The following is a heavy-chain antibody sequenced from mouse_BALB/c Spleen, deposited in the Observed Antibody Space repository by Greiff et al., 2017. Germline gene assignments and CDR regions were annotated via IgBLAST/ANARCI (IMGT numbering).Heavy chain of an antibody. CDR3: ARDRGLRRDAMDY. CDR1: GFSLTGYG. Sequence: VMLVESGPGLVAPSQSLSITCTVSGFSLTGYGVNWVRQPPGKGLEWLGMIWGDGSTDYNSALKSRLSISKDNSKSQVFLKMNSLQTDDTARYYCARDRGLRRDAMDYWGQGTSVTVSS. J-gene: IGHJ4*01. CDR2: IWGDGST. D-gene: IGHD2-2*01. V-gene: IGHV2-6-7*01.